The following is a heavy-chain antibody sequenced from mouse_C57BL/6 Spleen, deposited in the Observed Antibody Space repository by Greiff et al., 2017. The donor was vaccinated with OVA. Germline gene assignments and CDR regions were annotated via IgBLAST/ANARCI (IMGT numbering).Heavy chain of an antibody. V-gene: IGHV1-18*01. CDR2: INPNNGGT. CDR1: GYTFTDYN. D-gene: IGHD2-5*01. Sequence: EVQVVESGPELVKPGASVKIPCKASGYTFTDYNMDWVKQSHGKSLEWIGDINPNNGGTIYNQKFKGKATLTVDKSSSTAYMELRSLTSEDTAVYYCAQSNYGFAYWGQGTLVTVSA. J-gene: IGHJ3*01. CDR3: AQSNYGFAY.